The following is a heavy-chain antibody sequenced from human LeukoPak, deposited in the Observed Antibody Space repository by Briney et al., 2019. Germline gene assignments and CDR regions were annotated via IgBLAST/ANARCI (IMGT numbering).Heavy chain of an antibody. CDR3: ARSVGVGGGHFDF. CDR2: IYPGDSDT. V-gene: IGHV5-51*01. Sequence: GESLKISCKSSGYTFTNYWIGWVRQMPGRGLEWMGIIYPGDSDTRYSPSFRGQVTISADKSISTAYLQWSSLRASDTAMYYCARSVGVGGGHFDFWGQGTLVTVSS. CDR1: GYTFTNYW. J-gene: IGHJ4*02. D-gene: IGHD2-15*01.